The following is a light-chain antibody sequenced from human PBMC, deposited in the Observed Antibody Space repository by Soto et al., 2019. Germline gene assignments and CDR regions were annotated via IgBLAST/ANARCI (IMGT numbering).Light chain of an antibody. J-gene: IGKJ4*01. CDR3: QQRFKWPGLT. Sequence: EIVLTQSPATLSLSPWERATLSCRASQSVNTFLAWYQQKPGQAPRLLISDASNRATGIPARFSGSGSGTDFTLTISSLEPEDFAVYYCQQRFKWPGLTFGGGTKVDIK. CDR1: QSVNTF. V-gene: IGKV3-11*01. CDR2: DAS.